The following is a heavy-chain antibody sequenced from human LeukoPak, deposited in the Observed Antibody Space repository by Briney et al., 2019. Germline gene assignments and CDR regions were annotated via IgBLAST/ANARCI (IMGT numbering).Heavy chain of an antibody. V-gene: IGHV3-30*02. J-gene: IGHJ4*02. CDR3: ARGPMVRGVFIRRSKSGFFDY. D-gene: IGHD3-10*01. CDR2: IRYDGSNK. CDR1: AFTFSRYG. Sequence: GGSLRLSCAASAFTFSRYGMHWVRQAPGKGLEWVAFIRYDGSNKYYADSVKGRFTVSRDNAKNSLYLQMNSLRAEDTAIYYCARGPMVRGVFIRRSKSGFFDYWGQGTLVTVSS.